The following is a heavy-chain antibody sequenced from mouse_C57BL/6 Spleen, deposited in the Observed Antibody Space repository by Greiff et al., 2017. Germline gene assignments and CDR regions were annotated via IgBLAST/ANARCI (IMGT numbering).Heavy chain of an antibody. D-gene: IGHD2-4*01. Sequence: DVKLVESGGGLVQPGGSLKLSCAASGFTFSDYYMYWVRQTPEKRLEWVAYISNGGGSTYYPDTVKGRFTISRDNAKNTLYLQMSRLKSEDTAMYYCARPPYYDYPWFAYWGQGTLVTVSA. CDR2: ISNGGGST. CDR1: GFTFSDYY. V-gene: IGHV5-12*01. CDR3: ARPPYYDYPWFAY. J-gene: IGHJ3*01.